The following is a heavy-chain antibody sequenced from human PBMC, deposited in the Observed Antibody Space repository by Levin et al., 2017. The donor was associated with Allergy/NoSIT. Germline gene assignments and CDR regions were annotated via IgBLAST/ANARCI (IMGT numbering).Heavy chain of an antibody. D-gene: IGHD6-13*01. CDR1: GFTFDDYA. J-gene: IGHJ6*02. CDR3: VKDIYLGRGKQQYGMDV. V-gene: IGHV3-9*01. Sequence: SLKISCAASGFTFDDYAMHWVRQGPGKGLEWVSGIIWNSETMGYADSVKGRFTISRDNAKNSLYLQMNSLRPEDTALYYCVKDIYLGRGKQQYGMDVWGQGTTVTVS. CDR2: IIWNSETM.